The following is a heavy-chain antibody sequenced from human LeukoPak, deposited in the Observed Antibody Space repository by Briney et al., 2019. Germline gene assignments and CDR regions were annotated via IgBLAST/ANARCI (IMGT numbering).Heavy chain of an antibody. CDR1: GGSISSYY. CDR3: ARDHIAAAGTSYYFDY. Sequence: SETLSLTCTVSGGSISSYYWSWIRQPAGKGLEWIGRIYTSGSTNYNPSLKSRVTMSVDTSKNQFSLKLSSVTAADTAVYYCARDHIAAAGTSYYFDYWGQGTLVTVSS. CDR2: IYTSGST. J-gene: IGHJ4*02. V-gene: IGHV4-4*07. D-gene: IGHD6-13*01.